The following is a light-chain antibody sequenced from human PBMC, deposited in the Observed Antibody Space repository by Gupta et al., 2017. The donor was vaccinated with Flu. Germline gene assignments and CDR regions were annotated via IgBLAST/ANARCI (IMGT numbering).Light chain of an antibody. V-gene: IGLV3-25*02. CDR2: KDR. CDR3: QSADRSGTYWV. Sequence: YELTQPPSLSVSPGQTARITCSGEPLPEEYVYWYQQKPGQAPVLVIYKDRDRPPGIPDRFSGSNTGTTVTLTISGVQAEDEAEYYCQSADRSGTYWVFGGGTKLTVL. CDR1: PLPEEY. J-gene: IGLJ3*02.